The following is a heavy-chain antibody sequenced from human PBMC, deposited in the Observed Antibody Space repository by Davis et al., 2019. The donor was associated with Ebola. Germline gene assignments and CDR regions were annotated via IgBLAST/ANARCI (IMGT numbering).Heavy chain of an antibody. J-gene: IGHJ5*02. Sequence: GESLKISCAASGFTFSSYGMHWVRQAPGKGLEWVAVISYDGSNKYYADSVKGRFTISRDNAKNSLFLQMNSLTVEDTALYYCARDYQGNLDLWGQGTLVTVSS. CDR2: ISYDGSNK. CDR1: GFTFSSYG. D-gene: IGHD2-2*01. CDR3: ARDYQGNLDL. V-gene: IGHV3-30*03.